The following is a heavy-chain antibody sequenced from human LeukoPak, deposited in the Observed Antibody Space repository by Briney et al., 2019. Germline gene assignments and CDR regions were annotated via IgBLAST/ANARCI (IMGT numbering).Heavy chain of an antibody. CDR1: GFTFSSYS. D-gene: IGHD2-2*02. CDR2: ISSSSSYI. Sequence: PGGSLRLSCAASGFTFSSYSVNWVRQAPGKGLEWVSSISSSSSYIYYADSVKGRFTISRDNAKNSLYLQMNSLRAEDTAVYYCARGYCSSTSCYTNWFDPWGQGTLVTVSS. CDR3: ARGYCSSTSCYTNWFDP. V-gene: IGHV3-21*01. J-gene: IGHJ5*02.